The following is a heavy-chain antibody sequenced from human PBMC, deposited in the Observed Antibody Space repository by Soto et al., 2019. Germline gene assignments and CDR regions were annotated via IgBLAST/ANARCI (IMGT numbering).Heavy chain of an antibody. Sequence: EVQLVESGGGPVRPGGSLKLSCAASGFNFITYSLSWVRQAPGKGLEWVASISSSAVYIDYADSVKGRFTISRDNANNSLYLQMNSLRAEDPATYYCVRDGLDYYDTERLYFDKWGQGTLVTVSS. CDR1: GFNFITYS. CDR3: VRDGLDYYDTERLYFDK. D-gene: IGHD3-22*01. V-gene: IGHV3-21*01. J-gene: IGHJ4*02. CDR2: ISSSAVYI.